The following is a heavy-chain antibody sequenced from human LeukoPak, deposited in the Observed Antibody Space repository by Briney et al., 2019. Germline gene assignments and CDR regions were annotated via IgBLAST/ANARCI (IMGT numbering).Heavy chain of an antibody. J-gene: IGHJ4*02. CDR3: AKDSSDYYFDY. D-gene: IGHD3-22*01. Sequence: GGSLRLSCAASGFTFSGYGMHWVRQAPGKGLEWVAFIRYDGSNKYYADSVKGRFTISRDNSKNTLYLQMNSLRPDDTAVYYCAKDSSDYYFDYWGQGTLVTVSS. CDR2: IRYDGSNK. V-gene: IGHV3-30*02. CDR1: GFTFSGYG.